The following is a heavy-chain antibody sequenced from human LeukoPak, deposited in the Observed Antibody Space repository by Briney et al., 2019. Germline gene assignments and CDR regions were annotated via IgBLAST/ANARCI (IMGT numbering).Heavy chain of an antibody. J-gene: IGHJ3*02. D-gene: IGHD3-9*01. CDR2: ISAYNGNT. CDR1: GYTFTSYG. CDR3: ARPMQYYDILTGYYRVDAFDI. V-gene: IGHV1-18*01. Sequence: ASVKVSCKASGYTFTSYGISWVRQAPGQGLEWMGWISAYNGNTNYAQKFQGRVTMTRDTSISTAYMELSRLRSDDTAVYYCARPMQYYDILTGYYRVDAFDIWGQGTMVTVSS.